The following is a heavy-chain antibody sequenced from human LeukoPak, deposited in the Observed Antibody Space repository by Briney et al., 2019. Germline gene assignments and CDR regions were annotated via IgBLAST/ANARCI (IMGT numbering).Heavy chain of an antibody. CDR3: AELGITMIGGV. V-gene: IGHV3-48*03. CDR1: GFTYSSCE. Sequence: QSGGPLTLLCAACGFTYSSCEMNGVRHARGGGGEGVSYNSSSGSNIYYAAYVKGRYTISRDNAKNSLSLQMNSLRAEDTAGYYCAELGITMIGGVWGKGTTVTISS. CDR2: NSSSGSNI. J-gene: IGHJ6*04. D-gene: IGHD3-10*02.